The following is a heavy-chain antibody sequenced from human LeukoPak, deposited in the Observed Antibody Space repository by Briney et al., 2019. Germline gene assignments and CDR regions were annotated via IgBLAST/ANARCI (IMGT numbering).Heavy chain of an antibody. CDR3: ARVKRGSYSWAFDI. D-gene: IGHD1-26*01. J-gene: IGHJ3*02. CDR2: ISSNGGST. V-gene: IGHV3-64*01. Sequence: GGSLRPSCAASGFTFSSYAMHWVRQAPGKGLEYVSAISSNGGSTYYANSVKGRFTISRDNSKNTLYLQMGSLRAEDMAVYYCARVKRGSYSWAFDIWGQGTMVTVSS. CDR1: GFTFSSYA.